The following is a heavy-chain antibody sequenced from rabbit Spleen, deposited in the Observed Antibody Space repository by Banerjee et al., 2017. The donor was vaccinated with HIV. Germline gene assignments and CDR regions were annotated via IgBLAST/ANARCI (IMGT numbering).Heavy chain of an antibody. Sequence: QSLEESGGDLVKPGASLTLTCTASGVSFSSSSYMCWVRQAPGKGLEWIACIDAGSSGFTYFATWAKGRFTCSKTSSITVTLQMTRLTAADTATYFCARDTSSSFSSYGMDLWGQGTLVTVS. CDR2: IDAGSSGFT. CDR3: ARDTSSSFSSYGMDL. J-gene: IGHJ6*01. CDR1: GVSFSSSSY. D-gene: IGHD1-1*01. V-gene: IGHV1S40*01.